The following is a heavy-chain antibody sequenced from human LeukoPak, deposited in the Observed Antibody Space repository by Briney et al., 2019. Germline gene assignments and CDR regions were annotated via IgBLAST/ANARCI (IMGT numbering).Heavy chain of an antibody. CDR2: INPNSGNT. D-gene: IGHD1-26*01. J-gene: IGHJ6*02. Sequence: GASVTVSCKASGYTFTGYYMHWVRQAPGQGLEWMGWINPNSGNTGYAQKFQGRVTMARNTSISTAYMELSSLRSEDTAVYYCAREYSGSYHDLGSYYYGMDVWGQGTTVTVSS. V-gene: IGHV1-8*02. CDR1: GYTFTGYY. CDR3: AREYSGSYHDLGSYYYGMDV.